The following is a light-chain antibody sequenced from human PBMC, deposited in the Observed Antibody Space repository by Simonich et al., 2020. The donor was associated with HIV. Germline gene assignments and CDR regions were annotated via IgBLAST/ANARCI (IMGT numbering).Light chain of an antibody. CDR3: SSYTTSNTWV. V-gene: IGLV2-14*03. CDR2: DVN. CDR1: TSDVGDFNY. J-gene: IGLJ3*02. Sequence: QSALTQPASVSGSPGQSITISCTGTTSDVGDFNYVSWSQHPPGNAPKLMISDVNKRPSGVSNRFSGSKSGSTASLTISGLQAEDEADYYCSSYTTSNTWVFGGGTKVILL.